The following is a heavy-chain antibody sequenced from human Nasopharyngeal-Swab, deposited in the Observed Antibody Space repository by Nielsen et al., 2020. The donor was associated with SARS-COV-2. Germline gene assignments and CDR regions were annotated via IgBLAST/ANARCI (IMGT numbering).Heavy chain of an antibody. CDR2: IYTSGST. Sequence: SETLSLTCTVSGGSISSYYWSWIRQPAGKGLEWIGRIYTSGSTNYNPSLKSRVTMSVDTSKNQFSLKLSSVTAADTAVYYCARESLHYYGSGSYYNGLDYWGQGTLVTVSS. CDR3: ARESLHYYGSGSYYNGLDY. CDR1: GGSISSYY. V-gene: IGHV4-4*07. J-gene: IGHJ4*02. D-gene: IGHD3-10*01.